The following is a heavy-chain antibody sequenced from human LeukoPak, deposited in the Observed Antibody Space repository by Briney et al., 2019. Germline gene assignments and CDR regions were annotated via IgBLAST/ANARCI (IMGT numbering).Heavy chain of an antibody. V-gene: IGHV4-34*01. CDR3: ARGLAWLYWYFDL. CDR1: GGSFSGYY. J-gene: IGHJ2*01. CDR2: INHSGST. Sequence: SETLSLTCAAYGGSFSGYYWSWIRQPPGKGLEWIGEINHSGSTNYNPSLKSRVTISVDTSKNQFSLKLSSVTAADTAVYYCARGLAWLYWYFDLWGRGTLVTVSS. D-gene: IGHD5-24*01.